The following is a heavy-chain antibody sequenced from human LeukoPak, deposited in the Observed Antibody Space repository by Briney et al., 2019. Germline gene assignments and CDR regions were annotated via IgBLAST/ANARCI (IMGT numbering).Heavy chain of an antibody. CDR1: GYSFTSYW. CDR3: ARLDAMVRGQYSWFDP. V-gene: IGHV5-51*01. J-gene: IGHJ5*02. D-gene: IGHD3-10*01. Sequence: PGESLKISCQGSGYSFTSYWIGLVRQMPGQSLECMGIIYPGDSDTRYSPSFQGQVTISADKSISTAYLQWSSLKASDTAMYYCARLDAMVRGQYSWFDPWGQGTLVTVSS. CDR2: IYPGDSDT.